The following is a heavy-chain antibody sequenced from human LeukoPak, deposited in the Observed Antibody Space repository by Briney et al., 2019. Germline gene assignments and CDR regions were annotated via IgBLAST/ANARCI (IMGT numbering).Heavy chain of an antibody. J-gene: IGHJ4*02. CDR3: ATIEAVRFHY. CDR1: GLTFSRYA. CDR2: ISGSGGRT. D-gene: IGHD4-17*01. V-gene: IGHV3-23*01. Sequence: GGSLRLSCAASGLTFSRYAMSWVRQAPGKGLEWVSHISGSGGRTYYADSVKGRFTISRDNSKEMVYLQMNSLRAEDTAVYYCATIEAVRFHYWGQGTLVTVSS.